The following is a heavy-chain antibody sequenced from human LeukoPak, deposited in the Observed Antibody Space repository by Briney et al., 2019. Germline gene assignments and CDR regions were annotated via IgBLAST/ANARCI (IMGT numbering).Heavy chain of an antibody. V-gene: IGHV4-59*08. Sequence: SETLSLTCTVSGGSISSYYWSWIRQPPGKGLEWIGYISYSGSTNYNPSLKSRVTISVDTSKNQFSLKLISVTAADTAVYYCARHDGGSYLRDLQYYLDYWGQGTLVTVSS. D-gene: IGHD1-26*01. CDR3: ARHDGGSYLRDLQYYLDY. J-gene: IGHJ4*02. CDR2: ISYSGST. CDR1: GGSISSYY.